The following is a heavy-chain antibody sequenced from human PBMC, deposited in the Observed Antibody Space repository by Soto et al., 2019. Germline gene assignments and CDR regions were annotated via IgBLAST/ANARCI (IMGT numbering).Heavy chain of an antibody. J-gene: IGHJ6*02. Sequence: QVQLVQSGAEVKKPGSSVKVSCKASGGTFSSYAISWVRQAPGQGLEWMGGIIPIFGTANYAQQFQGRVTITADESTSTAYTELSTLRSEDTAVYYWARHPRQNYYYGMDDWGQGTTVTVSS. CDR1: GGTFSSYA. V-gene: IGHV1-69*12. CDR2: IIPIFGTA. CDR3: ARHPRQNYYYGMDD.